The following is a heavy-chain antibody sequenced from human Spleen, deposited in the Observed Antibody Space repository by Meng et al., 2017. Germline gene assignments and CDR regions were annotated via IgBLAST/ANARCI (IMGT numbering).Heavy chain of an antibody. Sequence: GESLKISCAASGFTVSSSYMSWVRQAPGKGLEWISVIYSGGSTYYADSVKGRFTISRDNSKNTLYLQMNSLRVEDTAVYYCARDPTYYYDSSAAFDIWGQGKMVTVAS. J-gene: IGHJ3*02. V-gene: IGHV3-66*02. CDR3: ARDPTYYYDSSAAFDI. D-gene: IGHD3-22*01. CDR2: IYSGGST. CDR1: GFTVSSSY.